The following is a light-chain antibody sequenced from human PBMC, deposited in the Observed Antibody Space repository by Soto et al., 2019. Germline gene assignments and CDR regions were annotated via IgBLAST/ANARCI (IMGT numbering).Light chain of an antibody. CDR3: QQYYSPWT. CDR2: WAS. V-gene: IGKV4-1*01. Sequence: DIVMTQSPDSLAVSLGERATINCKSSQSILYSSNNKNYLAWYQQKPGQPPKLLIYWASTRESGVPDRFSGSGSRTDFTLTISSLQAEDVAVYYCQQYYSPWTFGQGTKVEIK. J-gene: IGKJ1*01. CDR1: QSILYSSNNKNY.